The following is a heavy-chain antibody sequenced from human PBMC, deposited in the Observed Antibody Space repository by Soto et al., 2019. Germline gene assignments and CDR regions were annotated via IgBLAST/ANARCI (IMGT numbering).Heavy chain of an antibody. J-gene: IGHJ6*02. CDR3: ARHLKVAAAGTCYYDYGMDV. D-gene: IGHD6-13*01. CDR1: GFNFSSYS. V-gene: IGHV3-21*01. Sequence: EVQLVESGGGLVKPGGSLRLSCAASGFNFSSYSMNWVRQAPGKGLEWVSSISRSSSNIYYVDSVKGRFTISRDNAKNSLYLQMNSLRAEDTAVYYCARHLKVAAAGTCYYDYGMDVWGQGTTVTVSS. CDR2: ISRSSSNI.